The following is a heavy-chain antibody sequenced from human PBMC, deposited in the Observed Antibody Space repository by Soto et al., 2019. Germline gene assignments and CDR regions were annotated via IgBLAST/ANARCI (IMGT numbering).Heavy chain of an antibody. D-gene: IGHD2-15*01. J-gene: IGHJ3*01. CDR2: ILPIFGTA. CDR3: ARGHDFGGNSDAFDV. V-gene: IGHV1-69*12. CDR1: GGSFRREA. Sequence: QVQLVQSGAEVKKPGSSVKVSCKASGGSFRREAINWVRQAPGQGPEWMGGILPIFGTADYAQKFQGRVTFTADVSTTTAYMELSSLRFEDTAVYYCARGHDFGGNSDAFDVWGQGTMVIVSS.